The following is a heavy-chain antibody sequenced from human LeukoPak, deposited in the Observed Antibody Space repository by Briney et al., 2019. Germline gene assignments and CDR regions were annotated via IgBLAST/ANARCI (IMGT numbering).Heavy chain of an antibody. V-gene: IGHV1-2*02. CDR1: GYTFTDYY. D-gene: IGHD6-6*01. Sequence: ASVKVSCKASGYTFTDYYMHWVRQAPGQGLEWMGWINPNSGGTNFAQKFQGRVAMTRDTSISTAYLELGSLRSDDTAVYFCARARWQLVPYFDSWGQGTLVTVSS. CDR2: INPNSGGT. CDR3: ARARWQLVPYFDS. J-gene: IGHJ4*02.